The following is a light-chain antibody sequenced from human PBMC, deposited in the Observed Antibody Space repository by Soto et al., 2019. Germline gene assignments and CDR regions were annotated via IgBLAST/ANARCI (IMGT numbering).Light chain of an antibody. CDR2: AAS. CDR3: HQYGSSPPT. CDR1: QTVRGSY. J-gene: IGKJ4*01. V-gene: IGKV3-20*01. Sequence: EIVLSQSPGTLPLSPGETASLSCRASQTVRGSYLAWYQQKPGQAPRLLISAASRRATGVPDRFSGSGSGTDFTLTISRLEPEDFAVYCCHQYGSSPPTFGGGTKVEIK.